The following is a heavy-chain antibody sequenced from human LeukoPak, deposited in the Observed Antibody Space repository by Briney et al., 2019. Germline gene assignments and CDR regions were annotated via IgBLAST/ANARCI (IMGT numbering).Heavy chain of an antibody. J-gene: IGHJ4*02. CDR3: ARGRAISSSWFAY. Sequence: VASVKVFCKASGYTFTGYYMHWVRQAAGQALEWMGWINPNSAGTNYAQKSQGRVTMTRHTSISTAYMVLSRLRSDDTAVYYCARGRAISSSWFAYWSQGTLVTASS. D-gene: IGHD6-13*01. CDR2: INPNSAGT. V-gene: IGHV1-2*02. CDR1: GYTFTGYY.